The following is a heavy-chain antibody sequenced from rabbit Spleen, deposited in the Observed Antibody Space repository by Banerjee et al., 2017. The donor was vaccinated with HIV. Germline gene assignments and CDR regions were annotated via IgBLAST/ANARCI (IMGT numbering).Heavy chain of an antibody. CDR1: GFSLNYKYV. D-gene: IGHD8-1*01. CDR2: IEVGSSDFT. J-gene: IGHJ6*01. Sequence: QEQLEESGGGLVQPGGSLTLPCTASGFSLNYKYVMCWVRQAPGKGLEWIACIEVGSSDFTYFATWAKGRFTISKTSSTTVTLQVTRLTAADTATYFCARDTGSSFSSYGMDLWGPGTLVTVS. V-gene: IGHV1S45*01. CDR3: ARDTGSSFSSYGMDL.